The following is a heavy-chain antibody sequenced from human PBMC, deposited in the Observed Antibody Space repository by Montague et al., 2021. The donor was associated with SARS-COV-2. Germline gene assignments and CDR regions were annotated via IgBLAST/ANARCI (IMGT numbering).Heavy chain of an antibody. J-gene: IGHJ3*01. Sequence: SLRLSCAASGFTFSSYSVNWVRQAPGKGPEWISYISSSTNIIYYADSVKGRFTISRDNARNSLYLQMNSLRVDDTAVYYCAKDLVLRAARPDALDVWGQGTVVTVPS. CDR3: AKDLVLRAARPDALDV. D-gene: IGHD6-6*01. CDR2: ISSSTNII. CDR1: GFTFSSYS. V-gene: IGHV3-48*04.